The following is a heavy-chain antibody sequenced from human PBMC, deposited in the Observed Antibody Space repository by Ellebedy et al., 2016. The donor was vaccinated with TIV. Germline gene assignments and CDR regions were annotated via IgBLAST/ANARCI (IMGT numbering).Heavy chain of an antibody. CDR1: GFTFSNYW. V-gene: IGHV3-7*04. CDR2: IKFDGSEK. D-gene: IGHD5-24*01. J-gene: IGHJ4*02. Sequence: GESLKISXAASGFTFSNYWMSWVRQAPGKGLEWVARIKFDGSEKHYVDSVKGRFTISRDNAKNSLYLQMNSLRAEDTAVYFCARGEGWIDNWGQGTLVIVSS. CDR3: ARGEGWIDN.